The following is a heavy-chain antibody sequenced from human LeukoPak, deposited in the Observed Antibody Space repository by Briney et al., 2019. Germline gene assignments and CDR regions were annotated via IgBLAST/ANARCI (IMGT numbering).Heavy chain of an antibody. J-gene: IGHJ4*02. D-gene: IGHD2-2*01. CDR3: ARDWDVIVPASPDY. CDR2: IYSYCCFI. Sequence: IYSYCCFIFYAGSVKGPFTISRDNAKNSLYLQINSPRAEDTALFYCARDWDVIVPASPDYWGQGTLVTVSS. V-gene: IGHV3-21*01.